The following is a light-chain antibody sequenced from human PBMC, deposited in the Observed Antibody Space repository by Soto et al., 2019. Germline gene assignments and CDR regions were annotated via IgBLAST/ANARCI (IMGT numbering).Light chain of an antibody. J-gene: IGLJ2*01. CDR3: SSSTSSSTLVA. CDR2: DVS. CDR1: SSDVGGYNY. V-gene: IGLV2-14*01. Sequence: QSALTQPASVSGSPGQSITISCTGTSSDVGGYNYVSWYQQHPGKAPKLMIYDVSNRPSGVSNRFSGSKSGNTASLTISGLQAEDEADYYCSSSTSSSTLVAFGGGTKLTV.